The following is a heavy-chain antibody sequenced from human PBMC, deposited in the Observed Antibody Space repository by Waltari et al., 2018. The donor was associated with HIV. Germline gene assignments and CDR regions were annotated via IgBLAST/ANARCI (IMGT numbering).Heavy chain of an antibody. D-gene: IGHD3-10*01. CDR3: ARVSGSGYYGMDV. V-gene: IGHV1-18*01. CDR2: ISVYNGDT. Sequence: QVHLVQSGGEVKKHGAAVKVSCKASGYPFITYGISWVRQAPGQGLEWMGWISVYNGDTNYAQKFQGRDTMTTDTSTSTAYMELRSLRSDDTAVYFCARVSGSGYYGMDVWGQGTTVTVSS. J-gene: IGHJ6*02. CDR1: GYPFITYG.